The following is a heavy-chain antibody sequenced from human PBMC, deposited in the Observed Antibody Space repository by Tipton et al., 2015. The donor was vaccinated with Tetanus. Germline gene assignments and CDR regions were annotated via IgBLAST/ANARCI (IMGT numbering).Heavy chain of an antibody. D-gene: IGHD3-3*01. J-gene: IGHJ5*02. CDR1: GYRFTSQW. V-gene: IGHV5-51*01. CDR3: ARHFGEMLYAPFRFDP. CDR2: IYPGDSDT. Sequence: VQLVQSGAELKKPGESLKISCKGSGYRFTSQWIGWVRQMPGEGLEWMGIIYPGDSDTRISPSFDGQVTMSADRSTATAYLQWGSLKASDTAIYYCARHFGEMLYAPFRFDPWGQGTLVTVSS.